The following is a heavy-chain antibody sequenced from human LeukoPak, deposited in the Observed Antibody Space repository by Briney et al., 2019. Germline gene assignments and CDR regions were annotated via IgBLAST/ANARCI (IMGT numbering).Heavy chain of an antibody. J-gene: IGHJ4*02. CDR1: GYTFTGYY. V-gene: IGHV1-2*02. CDR3: ARSVLLWFGESPPYTFDY. CDR2: INPNSGGT. Sequence: ASVKVSCKASGYTFTGYYMHWVRQAPGQGLEWMGWINPNSGGTNYAQKFQGRVTMTRDTPISTAYMELSRLRSDDTAVYYCARSVLLWFGESPPYTFDYWGQGTLVTVSS. D-gene: IGHD3-10*01.